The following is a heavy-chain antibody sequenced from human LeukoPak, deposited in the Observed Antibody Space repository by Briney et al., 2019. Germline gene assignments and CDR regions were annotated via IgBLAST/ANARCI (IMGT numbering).Heavy chain of an antibody. CDR3: AKDGCSTTGNCYFDY. D-gene: IGHD4-17*01. CDR2: ISWNSGSI. CDR1: GFTFDDYA. J-gene: IGHJ4*02. V-gene: IGHV3-9*01. Sequence: GRSLRLSCAASGFTFDDYAMHWVRQAPGKGLEWVSGISWNSGSIGYADSVKGRFTISRDNAKNSLYLQMNSLRAEDTALYYCAKDGCSTTGNCYFDYWGQGTLVTVSS.